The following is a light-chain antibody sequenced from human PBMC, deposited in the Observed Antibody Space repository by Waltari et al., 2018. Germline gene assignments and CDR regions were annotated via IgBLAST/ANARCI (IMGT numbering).Light chain of an antibody. CDR1: EDIAHY. Sequence: DIQMTQSPFSLSASVGDRVTITCRATEDIAHYVNWYQQSPGKAPKVPISSATSLQSGVPSRFSGSGSGTDFTLIISSLQPEDVATYYCQQSYNTPFTFGQGTKLQIK. CDR3: QQSYNTPFT. CDR2: SAT. J-gene: IGKJ2*01. V-gene: IGKV1-39*01.